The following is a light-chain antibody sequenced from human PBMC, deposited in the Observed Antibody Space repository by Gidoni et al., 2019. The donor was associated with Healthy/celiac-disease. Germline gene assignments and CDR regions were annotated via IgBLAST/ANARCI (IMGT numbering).Light chain of an antibody. CDR3: AAWDDSLNGPWV. CDR2: SNN. J-gene: IGLJ3*02. V-gene: IGLV1-44*01. CDR1: SSNIGSNT. Sequence: QSVLTQPPSASGTPGQRVTISCSGSSSNIGSNTVNWYQPLPGTAPKLLIYSNNQRPSGVPDRFSGSKSGTSASLAISGLQSEDEADYYCAAWDDSLNGPWVFGGGTKLTVL.